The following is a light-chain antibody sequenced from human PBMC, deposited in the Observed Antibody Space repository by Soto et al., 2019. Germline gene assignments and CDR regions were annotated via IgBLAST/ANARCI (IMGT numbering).Light chain of an antibody. CDR3: KDYNCHSDG. CDR2: KAS. CDR1: HSVSSN. Sequence: MSKSRATLSLQPKERATLSCRASHSVSSNLAWYQQKPGKAPKLLIYKASTLKSGVPSRFSGSGSGTEFTLTIISLQPDDFATYCCKDYNCHSDGLGQGTKLDIK. V-gene: IGKV1-5*03. J-gene: IGKJ1*01.